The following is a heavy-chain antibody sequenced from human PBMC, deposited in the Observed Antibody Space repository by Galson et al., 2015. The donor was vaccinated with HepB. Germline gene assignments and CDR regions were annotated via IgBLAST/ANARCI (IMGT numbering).Heavy chain of an antibody. Sequence: SVKVSCKASGYTFTSYYMHWVRQAPGQGLEWMGWINPNSGGTNYAQKFQGWVTMTRDTSISTAYMELSRLRSDDTAVYYCARSPEYSSSWYEGYYYYGMDVWGQGTTVTVSS. J-gene: IGHJ6*02. D-gene: IGHD6-13*01. CDR3: ARSPEYSSSWYEGYYYYGMDV. V-gene: IGHV1-2*04. CDR2: INPNSGGT. CDR1: GYTFTSYY.